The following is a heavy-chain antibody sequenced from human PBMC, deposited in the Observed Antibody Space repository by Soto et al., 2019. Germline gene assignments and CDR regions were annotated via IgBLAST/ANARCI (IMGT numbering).Heavy chain of an antibody. CDR1: GGSIRSSGYY. CDR3: ARGVSSSWSDYYYYYGMDV. Sequence: PSETLSLTCTVSGGSIRSSGYYWGWIRQPPGKGLEWIGSIYYSGSTYYNPSLKSRVTISVDTSKNQFSLKLSSVTAADTAVYYCARGVSSSWSDYYYYYGMDVWGQGTTVTVSS. D-gene: IGHD6-13*01. V-gene: IGHV4-39*01. CDR2: IYYSGST. J-gene: IGHJ6*01.